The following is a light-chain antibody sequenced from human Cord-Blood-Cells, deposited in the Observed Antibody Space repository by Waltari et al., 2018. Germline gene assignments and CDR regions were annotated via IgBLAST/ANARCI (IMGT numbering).Light chain of an antibody. CDR2: RNN. CDR3: AAWDDSLSGPV. V-gene: IGLV1-47*01. CDR1: SSNIGRNY. J-gene: IGLJ3*02. Sequence: QSVLTQPPSASGTPGQRVTISCSGSSSNIGRNYVYWYQQIPGTAPKLLIYRNNPRPSGFPDRFSGSKSGPSASLAISGLRSEDEADYYCAAWDDSLSGPVFGGGTKLTVL.